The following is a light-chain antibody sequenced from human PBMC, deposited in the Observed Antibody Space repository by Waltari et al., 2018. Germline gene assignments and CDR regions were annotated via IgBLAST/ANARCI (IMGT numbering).Light chain of an antibody. CDR2: WAS. CDR3: QQYSTVPVT. Sequence: DIVMNQSPNSLAVALGERATNHCESSRRILSASNNINYIAWYQQKPGQPPKLLIHWASTRQSGVPDRFSASGSGTDFTLTISSLQAEDVAVYYCQQYSTVPVTFGGGTKVEIK. CDR1: RRILSASNNINY. V-gene: IGKV4-1*01. J-gene: IGKJ4*01.